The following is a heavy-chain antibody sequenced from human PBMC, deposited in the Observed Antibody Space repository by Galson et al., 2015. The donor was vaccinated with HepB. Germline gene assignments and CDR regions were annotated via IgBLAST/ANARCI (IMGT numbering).Heavy chain of an antibody. CDR1: GGTFSDYA. CDR2: IIPILGTG. Sequence: SVKVSCKASGGTFSDYAISWVRQAPGQGLEWMGRIIPILGTGHNAEKFQDRVTITADKPPSTVYMVLSSLRSEDTAVYYCARESRPYYDPWTGWDVWGKGTTVTVSS. D-gene: IGHD3-3*01. V-gene: IGHV1-69*04. CDR3: ARESRPYYDPWTGWDV. J-gene: IGHJ6*04.